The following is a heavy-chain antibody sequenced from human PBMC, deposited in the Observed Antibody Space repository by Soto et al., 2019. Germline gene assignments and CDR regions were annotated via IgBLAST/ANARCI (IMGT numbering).Heavy chain of an antibody. CDR3: GKDPNGDYVGGFDF. D-gene: IGHD4-17*01. J-gene: IGHJ3*01. CDR1: GFTFNSYA. V-gene: IGHV3-23*01. Sequence: EVHLLESGGDLVQPGGSLRLSCATSGFTFNSYAMSWVRQAPGKGLEWVSGLSASGGGTYYLDSVKGRFTISKDSSSNTLYLQMNSLRAEDTALYFCGKDPNGDYVGGFDFWGPGTMVTVSS. CDR2: LSASGGGT.